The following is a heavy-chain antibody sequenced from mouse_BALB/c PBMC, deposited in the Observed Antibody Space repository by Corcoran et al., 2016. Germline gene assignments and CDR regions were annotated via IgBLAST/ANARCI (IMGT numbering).Heavy chain of an antibody. Sequence: QVTLKESGPGILQPSQTLSLTCSFSGFSLSTSGMGVSWIRQPSGKGLEWLAHIYWDDDKRYNPSLKSRLTISKDTSRNQVFLKITSVDTADTATYYCARRGDGYYFDYWCQGTTLTVSS. CDR1: GFSLSTSGMG. D-gene: IGHD2-3*01. J-gene: IGHJ2*01. CDR3: ARRGDGYYFDY. V-gene: IGHV8-12*01. CDR2: IYWDDDK.